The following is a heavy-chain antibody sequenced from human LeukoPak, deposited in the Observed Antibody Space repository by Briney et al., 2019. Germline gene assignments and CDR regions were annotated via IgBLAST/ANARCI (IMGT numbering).Heavy chain of an antibody. CDR2: IYNSGNT. CDR3: ARESGSYLWRSWLNP. Sequence: PSETLSLTCTVSGGSTNNYYWTWIRQPLGKGLEWIGNIYNSGNTNYNPSLKSRVTISIDTSKNQFSLKVISVTAADTAIYYCARESGSYLWRSWLNPWGQGTLVTVSS. J-gene: IGHJ5*02. V-gene: IGHV4-59*01. CDR1: GGSTNNYY. D-gene: IGHD3-16*01.